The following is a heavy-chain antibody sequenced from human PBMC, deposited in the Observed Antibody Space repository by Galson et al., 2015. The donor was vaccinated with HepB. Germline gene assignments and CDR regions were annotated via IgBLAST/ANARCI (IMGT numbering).Heavy chain of an antibody. D-gene: IGHD3-16*01. CDR2: ISYDGSNK. CDR3: AKDNLGVSYIFDY. V-gene: IGHV3-30*18. Sequence: SLRLSCAASGFTFSSCGVHWVRQTPGKGLEWVAIISYDGSNKKYADSVKGRFTISRDNSKNTLYLQMNSLRAEDTAVYYCAKDNLGVSYIFDYWGQGTQVTVSS. J-gene: IGHJ4*02. CDR1: GFTFSSCG.